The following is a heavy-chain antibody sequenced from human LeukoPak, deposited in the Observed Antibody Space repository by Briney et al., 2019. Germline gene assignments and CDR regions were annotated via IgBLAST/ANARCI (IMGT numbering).Heavy chain of an antibody. CDR2: IGTAGDT. D-gene: IGHD1-26*01. CDR3: ARGGNSGSPPDY. J-gene: IGHJ4*02. CDR1: GFTFSSYD. Sequence: GGSLRLSCAASGFTFSSYDMHWVRQATGKGLEWVSAIGTAGDTYYPGSVKGRFTISRENAKNSLYLQMNSLRAGDTAVYYCARGGNSGSPPDYWGQGTLVTVSS. V-gene: IGHV3-13*01.